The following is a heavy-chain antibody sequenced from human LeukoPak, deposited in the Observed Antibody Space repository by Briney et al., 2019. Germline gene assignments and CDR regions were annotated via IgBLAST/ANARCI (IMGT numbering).Heavy chain of an antibody. J-gene: IGHJ4*02. CDR1: GFTFSSYA. Sequence: GGSLRLSCAASGFTFSSYAMSWVRQAPGKGLEWVSAISGSGGSTYYADSVKGRFTISRDNSKNTLYLQMNSLRAADTAVYYCAKAGYYYDSSGSGYYFDYWGQGTLVTVSS. V-gene: IGHV3-23*01. CDR3: AKAGYYYDSSGSGYYFDY. D-gene: IGHD3-22*01. CDR2: ISGSGGST.